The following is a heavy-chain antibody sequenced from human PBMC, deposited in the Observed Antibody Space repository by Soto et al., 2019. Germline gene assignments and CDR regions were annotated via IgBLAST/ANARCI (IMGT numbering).Heavy chain of an antibody. Sequence: QVQLVQSGAEVKKPGSSVKVSCKASGGTFSSYAISWVRQAPGQGLEWMGGIIPIFGTANYAQKFQGRVTITADESTSTAYMELSSLRSEETAVYYWAREGRRSSSWHPDLNYWGQGTLVTVSS. CDR2: IIPIFGTA. CDR1: GGTFSSYA. CDR3: AREGRRSSSWHPDLNY. D-gene: IGHD6-13*01. V-gene: IGHV1-69*01. J-gene: IGHJ4*02.